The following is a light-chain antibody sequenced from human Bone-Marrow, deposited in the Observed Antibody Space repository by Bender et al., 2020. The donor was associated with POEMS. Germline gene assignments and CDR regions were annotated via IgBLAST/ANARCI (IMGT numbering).Light chain of an antibody. V-gene: IGLV3-27*01. CDR1: FLSEKY. CDR2: IDT. Sequence: SYELTQPSSVSVSPGQTARLTCSGSFLSEKYTRWFQQRPGQAPLLVISIDTERPSGIPERFSGSSSGTTVTLTISGAQVEDEADYYCFSAVDDNGLFGGGTRLTVL. CDR3: FSAVDDNGL. J-gene: IGLJ2*01.